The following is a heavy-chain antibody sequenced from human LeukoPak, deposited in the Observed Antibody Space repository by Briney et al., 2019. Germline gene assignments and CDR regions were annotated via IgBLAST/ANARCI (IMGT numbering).Heavy chain of an antibody. V-gene: IGHV3-23*01. CDR3: AKVRCSGSSCSPNWFDP. CDR2: ISGGGVST. Sequence: PGGSLRLSCAASGFTFSSYAMSWVRQAPGMGLEWVSSISGGGVSTYYADSVKGRFIISRDNSKNTLYLQMNGLRAEDTAVYYCAKVRCSGSSCSPNWFDPWGQGTLVTVSS. J-gene: IGHJ5*02. CDR1: GFTFSSYA. D-gene: IGHD2-2*01.